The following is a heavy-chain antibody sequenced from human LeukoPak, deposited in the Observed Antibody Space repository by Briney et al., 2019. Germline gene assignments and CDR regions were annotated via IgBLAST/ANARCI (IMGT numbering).Heavy chain of an antibody. V-gene: IGHV3-23*01. J-gene: IGHJ5*02. Sequence: GGSLRLSCAASGFSFGSYAMGWTRQAPGQGLEWVSAISGSGSHANYAESVKGRSTISRDNSKNTLYLQMHSLIAADTAVYYCGSGPVGTTVPWGQGTLVTVSS. CDR1: GFSFGSYA. D-gene: IGHD1-1*01. CDR2: ISGSGSHA. CDR3: GSGPVGTTVP.